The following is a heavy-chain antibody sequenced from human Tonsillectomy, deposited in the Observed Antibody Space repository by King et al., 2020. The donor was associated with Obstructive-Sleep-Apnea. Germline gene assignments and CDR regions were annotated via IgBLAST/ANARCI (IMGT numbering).Heavy chain of an antibody. CDR1: GYTFTSYG. V-gene: IGHV1-18*04. CDR3: AREPAGQWLPRVGYYYYGMDV. J-gene: IGHJ6*02. Sequence: QLVQSGAEVKKPGASVKVSCKASGYTFTSYGISWVRQAPGQGLEWMGWISAYNGNTNYAQKLQGRVTMTTDTSTSTAYMELRSLRSDDTAVYYCAREPAGQWLPRVGYYYYGMDVWGQGTTVTVSS. D-gene: IGHD6-19*01. CDR2: ISAYNGNT.